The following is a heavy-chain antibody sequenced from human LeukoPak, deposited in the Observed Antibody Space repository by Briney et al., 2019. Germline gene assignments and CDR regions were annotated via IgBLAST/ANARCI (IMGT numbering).Heavy chain of an antibody. CDR3: ARQAPGYSYGYVY. D-gene: IGHD5-18*01. V-gene: IGHV4-59*08. CDR1: GGSISSYY. Sequence: PSETLSLTCTVSGGSISSYYWSWIRQPPGKGLEYIGYIYYSGSTYYNPSLKSRVTISVDTSKNQFSLKLSSVTAADTAVYYCARQAPGYSYGYVYWGQGTLVTVSS. J-gene: IGHJ4*02. CDR2: IYYSGST.